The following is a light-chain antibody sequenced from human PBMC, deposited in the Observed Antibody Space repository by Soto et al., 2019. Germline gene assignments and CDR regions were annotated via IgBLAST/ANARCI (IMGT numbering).Light chain of an antibody. Sequence: DIQMTQSPSSLSASVGDRVTNTCPASQDIGNNLNWYQQKPGKAPLLLIYDASNLETGVPSRFSGSGSGTDFTFTIISLQPEDIATYYCQKCDNVPPSITFGQGTRLEIK. CDR3: QKCDNVPPSIT. CDR1: QDIGNN. CDR2: DAS. J-gene: IGKJ5*01. V-gene: IGKV1-33*01.